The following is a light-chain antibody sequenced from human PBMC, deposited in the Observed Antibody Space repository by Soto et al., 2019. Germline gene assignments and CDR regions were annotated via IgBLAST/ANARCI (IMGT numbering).Light chain of an antibody. CDR3: HQRSNWPPFT. V-gene: IGKV3-11*01. Sequence: EIVLTQSPATLSLSPGERATLSCRASQSVSGYLAWYQHRPGQAPRLLIFDASNRATGIPARFSGSGSGTDFTLTISSLEPEDSAVYYCHQRSNWPPFTFGQGTKLELK. CDR2: DAS. CDR1: QSVSGY. J-gene: IGKJ2*01.